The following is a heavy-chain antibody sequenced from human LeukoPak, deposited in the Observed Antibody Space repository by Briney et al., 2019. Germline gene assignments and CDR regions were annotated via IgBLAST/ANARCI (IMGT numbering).Heavy chain of an antibody. CDR1: GFTFSSYS. J-gene: IGHJ4*02. Sequence: TGGSLRLSCAASGFTFSSYSMSWVRQAPGKGLEWVSGTSDRGDYTYYADSVKGRFTTSRDTSKNTLYLQMNSLRAEDTALYFCAKKAQYDGHYPLDYWGQGTLVTVPA. V-gene: IGHV3-23*01. CDR3: AKKAQYDGHYPLDY. CDR2: TSDRGDYT. D-gene: IGHD4/OR15-4a*01.